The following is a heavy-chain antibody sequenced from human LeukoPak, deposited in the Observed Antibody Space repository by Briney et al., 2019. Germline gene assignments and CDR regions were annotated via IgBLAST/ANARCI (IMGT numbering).Heavy chain of an antibody. CDR1: GFSFCSYW. V-gene: IGHV3-74*01. D-gene: IGHD3-9*01. CDR2: INGDGSTT. Sequence: GGSLRLSCVASGFSFCSYWMYWVRQAPGKGLVVVYRINGDGSTTHYADSVKGRFTISRDNAKNTLYLQMNSLRAEDTAVYYCARDHNDILTYWGQGTLVTVSS. CDR3: ARDHNDILTY. J-gene: IGHJ4*02.